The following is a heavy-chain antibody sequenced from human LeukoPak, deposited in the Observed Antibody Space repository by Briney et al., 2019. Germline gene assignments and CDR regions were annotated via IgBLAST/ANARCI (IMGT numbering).Heavy chain of an antibody. CDR3: ARDWSGVVVPAAIGGNWFDP. J-gene: IGHJ5*02. CDR1: GCTFTSYA. CDR2: INTNTGNP. V-gene: IGHV7-4-1*02. D-gene: IGHD2-2*01. Sequence: ASVKVSCKASGCTFTSYAMNWVRQAPGQGLEWMGWINTNTGNPTYAQGFTGRFVFSLDTSVSTAYLQISSLKAEDTAVYYCARDWSGVVVPAAIGGNWFDPWGQGTLVTVSS.